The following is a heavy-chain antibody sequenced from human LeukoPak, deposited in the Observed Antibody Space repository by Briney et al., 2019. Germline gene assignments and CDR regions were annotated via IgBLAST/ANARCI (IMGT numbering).Heavy chain of an antibody. V-gene: IGHV3-30*03. CDR2: ISSDGNDK. CDR1: GVTFSSYG. CDR3: TTKVIRGNSGDDYDD. Sequence: GGSPRLSCAASGVTFSSYGMHWVRQAPGKGLEWVALISSDGNDKLYGDSVKGRFTISRDDSKSTLYLQMNSLRAEDTAVYYCTTKVIRGNSGDDYDDWGQGTLVTVSS. D-gene: IGHD5-12*01. J-gene: IGHJ4*02.